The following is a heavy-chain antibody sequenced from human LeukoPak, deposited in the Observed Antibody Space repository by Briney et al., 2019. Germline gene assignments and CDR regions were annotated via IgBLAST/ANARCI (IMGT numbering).Heavy chain of an antibody. CDR1: GFTFDDYA. J-gene: IGHJ4*02. Sequence: GRSLRLSCAASGFTFDDYAMHWVRQAPGKGLEWVSGISWNSGSIGYADSVKGRFTISRDNAKNSLYLQMNSLRAEDTALYYCAKGGDRDSYWGQGTLVTVSS. V-gene: IGHV3-9*01. D-gene: IGHD2-21*02. CDR3: AKGGDRDSY. CDR2: ISWNSGSI.